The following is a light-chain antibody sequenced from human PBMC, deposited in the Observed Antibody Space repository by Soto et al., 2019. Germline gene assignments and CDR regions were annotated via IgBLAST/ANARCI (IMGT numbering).Light chain of an antibody. CDR3: LLSYSGARV. V-gene: IGLV2-8*01. CDR2: EVN. Sequence: QSVLTQPPSASGSPGQSVTISCTGTSSDIGGYNSVSWYQQHPGKAPRLMIYEVNKRPSGVPDRFSGSKSGYTASLTVSGLQTEDEAEYYCLLSYSGARVFGGGTQLTVL. CDR1: SSDIGGYNS. J-gene: IGLJ3*02.